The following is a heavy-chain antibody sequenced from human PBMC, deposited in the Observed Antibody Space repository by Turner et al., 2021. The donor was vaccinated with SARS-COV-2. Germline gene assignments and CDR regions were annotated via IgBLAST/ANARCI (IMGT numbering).Heavy chain of an antibody. CDR3: ARDLGSIAVAN. CDR1: GFTFSSYS. CDR2: ISSSSSTI. J-gene: IGHJ4*02. V-gene: IGHV3-48*01. D-gene: IGHD6-19*01. Sequence: EVQLVESGGGLVQPGGSLRLSCAASGFTFSSYSMNWVRQAPGKGLEWVSYISSSSSTIYYADSVKGRFTISRDNAKNSLYLQMNSLRAEDTAVYYCARDLGSIAVANWGRGTLVTVSS.